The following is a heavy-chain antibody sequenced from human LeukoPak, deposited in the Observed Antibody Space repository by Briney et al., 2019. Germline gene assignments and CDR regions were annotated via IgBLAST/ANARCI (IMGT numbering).Heavy chain of an antibody. D-gene: IGHD6-19*01. CDR3: ARGNSGWYYRGVDY. CDR1: GFTFSNYA. J-gene: IGHJ4*02. Sequence: AGGSLRLSCAASGFTFSNYAMRWVRQAPGKGLEWVSGISGSGDSTYYADSVKGRFTISRDNSKNTLYLQMNSLRSEDTAVYYCARGNSGWYYRGVDYWGQGTLVTVSS. CDR2: ISGSGDST. V-gene: IGHV3-23*01.